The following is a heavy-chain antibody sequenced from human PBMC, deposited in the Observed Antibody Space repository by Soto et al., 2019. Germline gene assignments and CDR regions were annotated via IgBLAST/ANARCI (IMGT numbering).Heavy chain of an antibody. V-gene: IGHV3-15*07. CDR2: IKSKTDGGTT. Sequence: EVQLVESGGGLVKPGGSLRLSCAASGFTFSNVWMNWVRQAPGKGLEWVGRIKSKTDGGTTDYAAPVKGRFTISRDDSKTTLYLQTNSLKTEDTAVYYCTPLALKYSSGWYEFSDWGQGTLVTVSS. J-gene: IGHJ4*02. D-gene: IGHD6-19*01. CDR3: TPLALKYSSGWYEFSD. CDR1: GFTFSNVW.